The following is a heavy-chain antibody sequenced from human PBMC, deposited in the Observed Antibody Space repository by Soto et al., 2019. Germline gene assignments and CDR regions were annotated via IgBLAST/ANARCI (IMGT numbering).Heavy chain of an antibody. J-gene: IGHJ4*02. D-gene: IGHD4-17*01. V-gene: IGHV3-23*01. CDR3: AKRLTTVTTVFDY. CDR1: GLTSSTYA. CDR2: ISGSGGST. Sequence: GGSLRLSCAASGLTSSTYAMSWVRQALGKGLEWVSGISGSGGSTYYADSVKGRFTISRDNSKNMLYLQMNSLRAEDTAVYYCAKRLTTVTTVFDYWGQGTLVTVSS.